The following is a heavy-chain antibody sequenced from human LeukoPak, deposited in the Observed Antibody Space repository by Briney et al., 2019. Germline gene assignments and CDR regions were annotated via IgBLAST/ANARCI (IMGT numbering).Heavy chain of an antibody. CDR1: GDSISSSTYY. CDR3: ARHGGKYQLS. Sequence: SETLSLTCTVSGDSISSSTYYWGWIRQPPGKGLEWIGSIYYSGSTYYNPSLKSRVTISIDASTKQFSLQLSSVTAADTAVYYCARHGGKYQLSWGQGTLVAVSS. V-gene: IGHV4-39*01. CDR2: IYYSGST. J-gene: IGHJ5*02. D-gene: IGHD2-2*01.